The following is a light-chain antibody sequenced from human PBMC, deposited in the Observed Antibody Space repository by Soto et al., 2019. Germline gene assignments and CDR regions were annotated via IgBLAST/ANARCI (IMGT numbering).Light chain of an antibody. CDR2: GAS. J-gene: IGKJ4*01. V-gene: IGKV1-39*01. Sequence: DVRMTQSPSSLSASVGDKITITCRASRTINTYLNWFQQKPGEPPRLLIYGASTLHDGVPSRFSGSVSGADFTLTISGLQTEDFASYHWQQTYSDIDFGGWTKV. CDR1: RTINTY. CDR3: QQTYSDID.